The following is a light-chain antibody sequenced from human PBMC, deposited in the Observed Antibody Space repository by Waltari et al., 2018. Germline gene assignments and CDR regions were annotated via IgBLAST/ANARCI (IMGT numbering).Light chain of an antibody. CDR2: GTN. Sequence: QSVLTQPPSVSGAPGQRVTISCTGSGSNIGAGYDVHWYRQLPGKAPTLLIYGTNTRPLGVPDRVVGSQSGTSASLAIVGLQADDEADYYCQSYDTSLSVVFGGGTKLTVL. V-gene: IGLV1-40*01. J-gene: IGLJ2*01. CDR3: QSYDTSLSVV. CDR1: GSNIGAGYD.